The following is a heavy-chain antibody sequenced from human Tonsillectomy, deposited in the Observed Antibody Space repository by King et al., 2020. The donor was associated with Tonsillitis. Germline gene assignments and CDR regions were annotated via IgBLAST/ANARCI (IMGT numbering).Heavy chain of an antibody. Sequence: VQLQESGPGLVKPSQTLSLTCTVSGGSISSGGFYWSWIRQHPGQGLEWIRHIYYSGSTYYNPSLKSRVTISVDTSKNQFSLKLSSVTAADTAVYYCARVTTVTTALDYWGQGTLVTVSS. CDR2: IYYSGST. J-gene: IGHJ4*02. D-gene: IGHD4-17*01. CDR1: GGSISSGGFY. V-gene: IGHV4-31*03. CDR3: ARVTTVTTALDY.